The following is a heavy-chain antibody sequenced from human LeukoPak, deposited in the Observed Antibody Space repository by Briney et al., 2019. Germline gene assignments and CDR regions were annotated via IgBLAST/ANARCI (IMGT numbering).Heavy chain of an antibody. J-gene: IGHJ6*02. Sequence: GGSLRLSCAASGFIFSDYTMNWVRLAPGKGLEGVSSISGSSNYIYYADSVKGRFTISRDNSKNTLYLQMNSLRAEDTAVYYCAKDVAYYDILTGPLMDDYYYYGMDVWGQGTTVTVSS. CDR2: ISGSSNYI. D-gene: IGHD3-9*01. CDR3: AKDVAYYDILTGPLMDDYYYYGMDV. V-gene: IGHV3-21*01. CDR1: GFIFSDYT.